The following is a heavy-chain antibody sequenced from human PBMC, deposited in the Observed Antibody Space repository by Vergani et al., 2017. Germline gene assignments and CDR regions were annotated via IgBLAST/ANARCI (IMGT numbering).Heavy chain of an antibody. CDR1: GFTFDDYA. V-gene: IGHV3-23*04. CDR2: ISGSGGST. CDR3: AKDLSPYYDYVWGSYRPDAFDI. Sequence: EVQLVESGGGLVQPGRSLRLSCAASGFTFDDYAMHWVRQAPGKGLEWVSAISGSGGSTYYADSVKGRFTISRDNSKNTLYLQMNSLRAEDTAVYYCAKDLSPYYDYVWGSYRPDAFDIWGQGTMVTVSS. J-gene: IGHJ3*02. D-gene: IGHD3-16*02.